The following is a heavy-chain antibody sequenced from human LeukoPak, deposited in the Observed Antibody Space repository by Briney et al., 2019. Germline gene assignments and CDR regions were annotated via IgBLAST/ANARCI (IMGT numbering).Heavy chain of an antibody. CDR2: IHSSGNS. CDR3: EKDSHLDV. CDR1: GGSIRGTELY. Sequence: PSETLSLTCTVSGGSIRGTELYWGWIRPLPGKGLEWIGNIHSSGNSLCNPSLKSRVTISVDTSKNQFSLKLSSVTAADTAVYYCEKDSHLDVWGQGTTVTVSS. V-gene: IGHV4-39*01. J-gene: IGHJ6*02. D-gene: IGHD2-15*01.